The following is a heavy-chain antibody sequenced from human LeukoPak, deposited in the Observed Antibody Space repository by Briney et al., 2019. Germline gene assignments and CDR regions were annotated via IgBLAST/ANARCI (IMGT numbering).Heavy chain of an antibody. CDR2: IKKDGSEE. Sequence: GGSLRLSCAASGFTLNSYLMSWVRQAPGRWLEWVANIKKDGSEENYLDSVKGRFTVSRDNAKNSLYLQMNSLRGEDTAVYYCARSNPNRNALDLWGQGTMVTISS. V-gene: IGHV3-7*01. CDR3: ARSNPNRNALDL. D-gene: IGHD1-14*01. CDR1: GFTLNSYL. J-gene: IGHJ3*01.